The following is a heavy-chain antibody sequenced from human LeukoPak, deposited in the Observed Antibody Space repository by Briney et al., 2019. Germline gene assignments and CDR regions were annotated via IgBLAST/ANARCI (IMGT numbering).Heavy chain of an antibody. D-gene: IGHD6-13*01. V-gene: IGHV3-23*01. Sequence: VGSLRLSCAASGFTFSSYAMSWVRQAPGKGLEWVSAISGSGGSTYYAESVKGRFTISRDNSKNTLYLQMNSLRAEDTAVYYCAKDRHYSSSWKWWVYWGQGTLVTVSS. CDR2: ISGSGGST. CDR3: AKDRHYSSSWKWWVY. CDR1: GFTFSSYA. J-gene: IGHJ4*02.